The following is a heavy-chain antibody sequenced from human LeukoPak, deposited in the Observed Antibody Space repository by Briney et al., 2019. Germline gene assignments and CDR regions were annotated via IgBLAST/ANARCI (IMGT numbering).Heavy chain of an antibody. D-gene: IGHD6-19*01. CDR2: ISGSGGNT. V-gene: IGHV3-23*01. J-gene: IGHJ5*02. CDR3: AKASSSSGWGTFDP. Sequence: GGSLRLSCAASGFTFSSYAMTWVRQAPGKGLEWVSAISGSGGNTYYADSVRGRFTISRDNSKNTLYLQMNSLRAEGTAVYYCAKASSSSGWGTFDPWGQGTLVTVSS. CDR1: GFTFSSYA.